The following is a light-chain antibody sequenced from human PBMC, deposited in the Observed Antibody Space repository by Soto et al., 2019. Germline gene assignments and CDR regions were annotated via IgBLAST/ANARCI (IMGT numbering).Light chain of an antibody. V-gene: IGLV2-14*01. CDR2: EVS. J-gene: IGLJ1*01. CDR3: SSFTRSSTQV. CDR1: SSDVGGYNY. Sequence: QSALTQPASLSGSPGQSITISRTGTSSDVGGYNYVSCYQQHPGKVPKLMIYEVSNRPSGVVNRFSGSKSGNTASLTISGLQAEDEADYYCSSFTRSSTQVFGTGSKLTVL.